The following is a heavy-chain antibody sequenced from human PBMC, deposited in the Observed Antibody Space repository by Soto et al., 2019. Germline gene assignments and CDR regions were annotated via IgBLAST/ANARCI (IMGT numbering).Heavy chain of an antibody. CDR1: GGAFSGYY. V-gene: IGHV4-34*01. Sequence: SETLSLTCGVYGGAFSGYYWSWIRQPPGKGLEWIGEINHSGSTNYNPSLKSRVTISVDTSKNQFSLNVYSVTAADTAAYYCARHEGWTGPDQWGQGTLVTVSS. CDR3: ARHEGWTGPDQ. CDR2: INHSGST. J-gene: IGHJ5*02. D-gene: IGHD2-8*02.